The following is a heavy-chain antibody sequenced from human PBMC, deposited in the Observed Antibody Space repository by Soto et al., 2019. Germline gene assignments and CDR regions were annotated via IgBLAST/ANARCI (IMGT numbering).Heavy chain of an antibody. D-gene: IGHD1-26*01. J-gene: IGHJ3*02. CDR1: GFTFSAYT. V-gene: IGHV3-30-3*01. CDR2: ISYDGNNE. Sequence: QVQLVESGGGVVQPGRSLRLSCAASGFTFSAYTMHWVRQPPGKGLEWEAVISYDGNNERYTDPVKGRFTVSRDNSKSTLYLQMNSLKSEDTAVYYCARDGYSGRSDGFDIWGQGTMVTVSS. CDR3: ARDGYSGRSDGFDI.